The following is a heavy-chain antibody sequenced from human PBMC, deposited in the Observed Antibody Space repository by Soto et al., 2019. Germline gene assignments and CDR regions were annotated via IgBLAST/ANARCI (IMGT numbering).Heavy chain of an antibody. CDR1: GYSFTSYW. J-gene: IGHJ3*01. CDR2: IYPYDSDT. CDR3: ATYDGANYNDAFDV. Sequence: PGESLKISCKDSGYSFTSYWIGWVRQMPGKGLEWIGIIYPYDSDTRYSPSFQGRVTISADKSISTAYLHWSSLQASDTALYYCATYDGANYNDAFDVWGQGTVVTVSS. V-gene: IGHV5-51*01. D-gene: IGHD1-7*01.